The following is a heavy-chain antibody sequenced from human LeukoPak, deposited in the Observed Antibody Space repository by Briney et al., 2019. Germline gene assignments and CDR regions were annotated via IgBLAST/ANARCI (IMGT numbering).Heavy chain of an antibody. D-gene: IGHD2-2*01. V-gene: IGHV3-66*01. J-gene: IGHJ6*04. CDR1: GFTVSSNY. CDR2: IYSGGST. Sequence: GGSLRLSCAASGFTVSSNYMSWVRQAPGKGLEWVSVIYSGGSTYYADSVKGRFTISRDNSKNTLYLQMNSLRAEDTAVYYCARDRKQYLSPFLDVWGKGTTVTISS. CDR3: ARDRKQYLSPFLDV.